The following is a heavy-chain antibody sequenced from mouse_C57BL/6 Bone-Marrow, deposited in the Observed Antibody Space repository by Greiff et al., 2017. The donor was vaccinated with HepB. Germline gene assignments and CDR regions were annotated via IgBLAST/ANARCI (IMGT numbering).Heavy chain of an antibody. Sequence: EVNVVESGGDLVKPGGSLKLSCAASGFTFSSYGMSWVRQTPDKRLEWVATISSGGSYTYYPDSVKGRFTISRDNAKNTLYLQMSSLKSEDTAMYYCARPPFITTAWFAYWGQGTLVTVSA. V-gene: IGHV5-6*01. CDR3: ARPPFITTAWFAY. CDR2: ISSGGSYT. D-gene: IGHD1-1*01. J-gene: IGHJ3*01. CDR1: GFTFSSYG.